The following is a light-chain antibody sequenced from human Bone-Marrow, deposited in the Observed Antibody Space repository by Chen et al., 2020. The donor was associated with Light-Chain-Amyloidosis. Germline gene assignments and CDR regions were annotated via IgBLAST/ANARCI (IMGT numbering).Light chain of an antibody. CDR3: QSADTTDTLYVL. J-gene: IGLJ2*01. CDR2: NDS. V-gene: IGLV3-25*03. Sequence: YELTQPPPVSVSPGQTARIPCPGDGLPKQYAYWYQQKPGQAPVLVIYNDSERPSGIPERFSGSSSGTTVTLTISGVQAEDEADYYCQSADTTDTLYVLFGGGTKLTVL. CDR1: GLPKQY.